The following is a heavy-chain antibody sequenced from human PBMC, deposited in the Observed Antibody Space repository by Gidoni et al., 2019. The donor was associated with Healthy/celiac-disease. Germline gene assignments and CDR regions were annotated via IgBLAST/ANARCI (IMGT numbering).Heavy chain of an antibody. CDR1: GFSLSNARMG. CDR3: ARGYGSGSYDAFDI. J-gene: IGHJ3*02. V-gene: IGHV2-26*01. D-gene: IGHD3-10*01. Sequence: QVTLKESGPVLVKPTETLTLPCTVSGFSLSNARMGVSCIRQPTGKALEWLAHIFSNDEKSYSTSLKSRLTISKDTSKSQVVLTMTNMDPVDTATYYCARGYGSGSYDAFDIWGQGTMVTVSS. CDR2: IFSNDEK.